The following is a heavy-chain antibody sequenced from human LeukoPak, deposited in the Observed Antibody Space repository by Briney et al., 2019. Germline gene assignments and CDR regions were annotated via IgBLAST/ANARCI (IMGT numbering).Heavy chain of an antibody. J-gene: IGHJ6*02. D-gene: IGHD4-23*01. CDR2: IYYSGST. CDR1: GGSISSYY. V-gene: IGHV4-59*01. Sequence: SETLSLTCTVSGGSISSYYWSWIRQPPGKGLEWIGYIYYSGSTNYNPSLKSRVTISVDTSKNQFSLKLSSVTAADTAVYYCARGYGGTTYYGMDVWGQGTTVTVSS. CDR3: ARGYGGTTYYGMDV.